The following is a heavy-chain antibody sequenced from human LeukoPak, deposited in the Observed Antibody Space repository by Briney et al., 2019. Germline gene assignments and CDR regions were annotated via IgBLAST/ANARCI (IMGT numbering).Heavy chain of an antibody. CDR3: AKATMVQGGWFDP. CDR1: GFTFDDYA. J-gene: IGHJ5*02. CDR2: ISWNSGSI. D-gene: IGHD2-8*01. V-gene: IGHV3-9*01. Sequence: GGSLRLSCAASGFTFDDYAMHWVRQAPGKGLEWVSGISWNSGSIGYADSVKGRFTISRDNAKNSLYLQMNSLRAEDTALYYCAKATMVQGGWFDPWGQGTLVTVSS.